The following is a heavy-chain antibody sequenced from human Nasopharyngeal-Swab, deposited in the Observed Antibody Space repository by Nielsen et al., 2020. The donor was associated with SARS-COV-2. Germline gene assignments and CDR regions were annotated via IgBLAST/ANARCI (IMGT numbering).Heavy chain of an antibody. CDR3: ARFPAGGSYDSSGYYYWYFDL. V-gene: IGHV1-18*01. CDR1: GYTFTSYG. J-gene: IGHJ2*01. CDR2: ISAYNGST. D-gene: IGHD3-22*01. Sequence: ASVKVSCKASGYTFTSYGISWVRQAPGQGLEWMGWISAYNGSTNYAQKLQGRVTMTTDTSTSTAYMDLRSLRSDDTAVYYCARFPAGGSYDSSGYYYWYFDLWGRGTLVTVSS.